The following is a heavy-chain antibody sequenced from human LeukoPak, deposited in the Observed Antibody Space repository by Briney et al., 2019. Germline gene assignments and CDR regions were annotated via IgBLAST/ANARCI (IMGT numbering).Heavy chain of an antibody. J-gene: IGHJ4*02. CDR2: IYYSGST. CDR1: GGSISSHY. CDR3: ARHGIDWYFDY. V-gene: IGHV4-59*05. D-gene: IGHD1-1*01. Sequence: SETLSLTCTVSGGSISSHYWSWIRQPPGKGLEWIGSIYYSGSTYYNPSLKSRVTISVDTSKNQFSLKLSSVTAADTAVYYCARHGIDWYFDYWGQGTLVTVSS.